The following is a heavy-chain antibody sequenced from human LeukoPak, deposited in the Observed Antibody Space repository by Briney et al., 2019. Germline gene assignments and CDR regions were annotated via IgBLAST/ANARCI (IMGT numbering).Heavy chain of an antibody. D-gene: IGHD2-2*01. J-gene: IGHJ6*03. CDR3: ARMVYCSSISCSYYYYYMDV. V-gene: IGHV1-46*01. CDR1: GYTFSNYY. Sequence: GASVKVSCKASGYTFSNYYMHWVRQAPGQGLEWMGIINPGDGNTRYAPKFQGRVTMTRDTSTRTVYMELRSLRSEDTAVYYCARMVYCSSISCSYYYYYMDVWAKGTTVTVSS. CDR2: INPGDGNT.